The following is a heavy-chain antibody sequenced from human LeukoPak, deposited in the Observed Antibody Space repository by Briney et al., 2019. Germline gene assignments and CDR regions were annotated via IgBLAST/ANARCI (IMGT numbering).Heavy chain of an antibody. Sequence: PGGSLRLSCAASGFTFSSYGMSWVRQAPGKGLEWVSAISGSGGSTYYADSVKGRFTISRDNAKNSLYLQMNSLRAEDTAVYYCAREELLLWFGESMEGYYYMDVWGKGTTVTVSS. V-gene: IGHV3-23*01. J-gene: IGHJ6*03. D-gene: IGHD3-10*01. CDR1: GFTFSSYG. CDR3: AREELLLWFGESMEGYYYMDV. CDR2: ISGSGGST.